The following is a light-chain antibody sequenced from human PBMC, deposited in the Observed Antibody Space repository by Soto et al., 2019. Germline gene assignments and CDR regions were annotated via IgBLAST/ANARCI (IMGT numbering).Light chain of an antibody. J-gene: IGKJ2*01. V-gene: IGKV1-39*01. CDR1: QRISSY. Sequence: DIQMTQSPSSLSASVGDRVTITCRASQRISSYLNWYQQEPRKAPKLLIYTASSLRSGVPSRFSGSGSGTDFTLTISSLQPEDFATYYCQRSYSAPYTFGQGTKLEIK. CDR3: QRSYSAPYT. CDR2: TAS.